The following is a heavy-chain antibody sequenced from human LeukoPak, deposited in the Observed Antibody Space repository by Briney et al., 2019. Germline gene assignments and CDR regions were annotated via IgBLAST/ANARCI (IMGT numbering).Heavy chain of an antibody. Sequence: GASVKVSCKASGYTFTSYYMHWVRQAPGQGLEWMGIINPSGGSTSYAQKFQGRVTMTRDMSTSTVYMELSSLGSEDTAVYYCARVGYCSSTSCPGFGYWGQGTLVTVSS. J-gene: IGHJ4*02. CDR1: GYTFTSYY. CDR2: INPSGGST. V-gene: IGHV1-46*01. CDR3: ARVGYCSSTSCPGFGY. D-gene: IGHD2-2*01.